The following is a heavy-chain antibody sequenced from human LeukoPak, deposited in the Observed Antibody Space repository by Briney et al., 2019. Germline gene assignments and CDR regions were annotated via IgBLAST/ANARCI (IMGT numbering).Heavy chain of an antibody. D-gene: IGHD1-14*01. CDR3: ARETPGGLT. CDR1: GGSISGYY. J-gene: IGHJ5*02. V-gene: IGHV4-59*01. Sequence: SETLSLTCTVSGGSISGYYWNWIRQPPGKGLEWIGYISYTGSADYNPSLTSRVTISVDTSKNQFSLKLSSVTAADTAVYYCARETPGGLTWGQGTLVTVSS. CDR2: ISYTGSA.